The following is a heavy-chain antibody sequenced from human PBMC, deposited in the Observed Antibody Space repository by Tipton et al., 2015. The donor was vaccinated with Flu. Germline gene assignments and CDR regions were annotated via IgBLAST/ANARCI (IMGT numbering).Heavy chain of an antibody. CDR2: VNHSGSS. J-gene: IGHJ4*02. V-gene: IGHV4-34*01. Sequence: TLSLTCVVYGGSFSGDYCSWIRQPPGKGLEWIGEVNHSGSSNYNPSLKSRVTISVDTSKNQFSLELDSVTAADTAVYYCARGSGSGTFMIFDFWGQGTLVTVSS. CDR1: GGSFSGDY. D-gene: IGHD3-10*01. CDR3: ARGSGSGTFMIFDF.